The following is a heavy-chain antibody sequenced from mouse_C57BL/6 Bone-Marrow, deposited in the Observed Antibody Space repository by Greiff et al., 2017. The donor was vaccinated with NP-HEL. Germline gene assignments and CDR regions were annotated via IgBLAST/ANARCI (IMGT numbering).Heavy chain of an antibody. D-gene: IGHD2-5*01. Sequence: EVMLVEYGGDLVKPGGSLKLSCAASGFTFSSYGMSWVRQTPDKRLEWVATISSGGSYTYYPDSVKGRFTISRDNAKNTLYLQMSSLKSEDTAMYYCARHYYSNYFDYWGQGTTLTVSS. CDR2: ISSGGSYT. V-gene: IGHV5-6*02. CDR3: ARHYYSNYFDY. J-gene: IGHJ2*01. CDR1: GFTFSSYG.